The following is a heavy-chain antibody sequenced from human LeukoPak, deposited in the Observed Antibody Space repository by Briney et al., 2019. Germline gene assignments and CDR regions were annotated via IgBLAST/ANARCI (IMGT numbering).Heavy chain of an antibody. D-gene: IGHD1-26*01. CDR1: GFSISNKY. CDR3: ARVVGPTTPDY. J-gene: IGHJ4*02. Sequence: NPSETLSLTCTVSGFSISNKYWSWIRQPPGKGLEWNGYIYYSGSTNYNPSLKSRVTISVDTSKNQFSLKLSSVTAADTAVYYCARVVGPTTPDYWGQGTLVTVSS. V-gene: IGHV4-59*01. CDR2: IYYSGST.